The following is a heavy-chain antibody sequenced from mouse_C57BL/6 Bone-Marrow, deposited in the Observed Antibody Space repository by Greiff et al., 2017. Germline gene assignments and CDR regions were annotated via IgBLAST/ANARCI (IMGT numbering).Heavy chain of an antibody. CDR2: IHPNSGST. J-gene: IGHJ3*01. Sequence: QVQLQQPGAELVKPGASVKLSCKASGYTFTGYWMHWVKQRPGQGLEWIGMIHPNSGSTKYTETFKSKATLAVDKSSSTAYMQLSSLTSEDSAGYDCAFDEYGWFAYWGQGTLVTVSA. CDR3: AFDEYGWFAY. CDR1: GYTFTGYW. V-gene: IGHV1-64*01. D-gene: IGHD5-1*01.